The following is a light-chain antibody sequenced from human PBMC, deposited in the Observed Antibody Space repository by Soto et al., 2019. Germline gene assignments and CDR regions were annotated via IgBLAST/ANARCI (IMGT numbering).Light chain of an antibody. CDR3: SSYGGRSNLV. J-gene: IGLJ2*01. CDR1: SSDVGAYKF. CDR2: EVN. Sequence: QSALTQPPSASGSPGQSVTISCTGTSSDVGAYKFVSWYQLHPGKAPKLMIYEVNVRPSGVPDRFSGSKSGNTASLTVSGLQVEAEADYYCSSYGGRSNLVFGGGTKLTVL. V-gene: IGLV2-8*01.